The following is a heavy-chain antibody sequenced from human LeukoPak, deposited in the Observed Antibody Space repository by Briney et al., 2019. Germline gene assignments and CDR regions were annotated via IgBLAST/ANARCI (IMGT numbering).Heavy chain of an antibody. CDR2: VSGTSEYI. D-gene: IGHD6-19*01. CDR1: GFSFSTYS. J-gene: IGHJ4*02. CDR3: ARWYSSGWYSDY. Sequence: PGGSLRLSCAASGFSFSTYSMVWVRQAPGKGLEWVSSVSGTSEYIYYADSVRGRFTISRDNAKNTVYLQMNSLRAEDTAVYYCARWYSSGWYSDYWGQGTLVTVSS. V-gene: IGHV3-21*06.